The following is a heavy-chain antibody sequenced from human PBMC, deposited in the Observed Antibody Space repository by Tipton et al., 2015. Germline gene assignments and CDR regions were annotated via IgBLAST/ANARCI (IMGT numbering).Heavy chain of an antibody. CDR3: AREAYSSSGLIFDY. Sequence: LRLSCTVSGGSVSSGSYYWGWIRQPPGKGLEWIGSLSYSGKTDYNPPLRSRVTISVDTSKNQFSLRLSSVTAADTAVYYCAREAYSSSGLIFDYWGQGTLVTVSS. V-gene: IGHV4-39*02. J-gene: IGHJ4*02. CDR2: LSYSGKT. D-gene: IGHD6-6*01. CDR1: GGSVSSGSYY.